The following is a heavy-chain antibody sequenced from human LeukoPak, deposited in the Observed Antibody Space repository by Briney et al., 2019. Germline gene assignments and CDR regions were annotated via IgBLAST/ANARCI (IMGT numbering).Heavy chain of an antibody. V-gene: IGHV3-23*01. J-gene: IGHJ4*02. CDR2: ISGGGGST. CDR3: AKSGPYCSSTTCNYFDY. CDR1: GFTVSSNY. Sequence: GGSLRLSCAASGFTVSSNYMSWVRQAPGKGLERVSTISGGGGSTYYADPVKGRFTISRDNSKNALFLQMNSLSAEDTAVYYCAKSGPYCSSTTCNYFDYWGQGTLVTVSS. D-gene: IGHD2-2*01.